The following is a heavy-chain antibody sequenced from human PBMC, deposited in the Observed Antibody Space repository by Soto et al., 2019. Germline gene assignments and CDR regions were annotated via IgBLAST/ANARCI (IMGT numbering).Heavy chain of an antibody. D-gene: IGHD2-15*01. CDR3: ARGGYCSGGSCYSYPPDGMDV. V-gene: IGHV5-51*01. Sequence: PGESLKISCKGSGDSFTSYWIGWVRQMPGKGLEWMGIIYPGDSDTRYSPSFQGQVTISADKSISTAYLQWSSLKASDTAMYYCARGGYCSGGSCYSYPPDGMDVWGQGTTVTVSS. CDR2: IYPGDSDT. J-gene: IGHJ6*02. CDR1: GDSFTSYW.